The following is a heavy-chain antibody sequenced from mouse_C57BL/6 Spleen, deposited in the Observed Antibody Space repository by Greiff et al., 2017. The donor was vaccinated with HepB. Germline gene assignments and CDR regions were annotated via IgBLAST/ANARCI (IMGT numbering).Heavy chain of an antibody. Sequence: EVQLVESGGGLVKPGGSLKLSCAASGFTFSDYGMHWVRQAPEKGLEWVAYISSGSSTIYYADTVKGRFTISRDNAKNTLFLQMTSLRSEDTAMYYCARGGGSSLAWFAYWGQGTLVTVSA. D-gene: IGHD1-1*01. J-gene: IGHJ3*01. CDR2: ISSGSSTI. V-gene: IGHV5-17*01. CDR3: ARGGGSSLAWFAY. CDR1: GFTFSDYG.